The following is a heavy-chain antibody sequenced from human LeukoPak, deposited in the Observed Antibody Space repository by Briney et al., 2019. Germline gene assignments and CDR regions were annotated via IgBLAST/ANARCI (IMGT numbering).Heavy chain of an antibody. J-gene: IGHJ4*02. CDR2: ISIRSSTI. CDR3: ARDSGERGSGSYLIAY. CDR1: GFTFSSYS. D-gene: IGHD3-10*01. V-gene: IGHV3-48*01. Sequence: GGSLRLSCAASGFTFSSYSMAWVRQAPGKGLEWVSYISIRSSTIYYADSVKGRFTISRDNAKNSLYVQMNSLRAEDTAVYYCARDSGERGSGSYLIAYWGQGTLVTVSS.